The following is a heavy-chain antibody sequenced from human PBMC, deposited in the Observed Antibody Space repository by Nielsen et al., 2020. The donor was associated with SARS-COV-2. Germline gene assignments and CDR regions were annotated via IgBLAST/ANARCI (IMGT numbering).Heavy chain of an antibody. Sequence: GESLKISCAASGFTFSSYSMSWVRQAPGKGLEWISYISNSNGIIYYADSVKGRFTISRDNAKNSLYLQMNSLRAEDTAVYYCARGFCIGSSCYAFSDYWGQGTLVTVSS. CDR1: GFTFSSYS. V-gene: IGHV3-48*01. J-gene: IGHJ4*02. D-gene: IGHD2-2*01. CDR2: ISNSNGII. CDR3: ARGFCIGSSCYAFSDY.